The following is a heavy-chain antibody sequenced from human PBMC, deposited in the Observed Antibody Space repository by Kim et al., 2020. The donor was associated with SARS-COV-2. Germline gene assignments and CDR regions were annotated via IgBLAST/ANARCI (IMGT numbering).Heavy chain of an antibody. CDR3: AKERSGIVVVTATFDY. D-gene: IGHD2-21*02. J-gene: IGHJ4*02. V-gene: IGHV3-30*18. CDR2: ISYDGSNK. Sequence: GGSLRLSCAASGFTFSSYGMHWVRRAPGKGLEWVAVISYDGSNKYYADSVKGRFTISRDNSKNTLYLQMNSLRAEDTAVYYCAKERSGIVVVTATFDYWGQGTLVTVSS. CDR1: GFTFSSYG.